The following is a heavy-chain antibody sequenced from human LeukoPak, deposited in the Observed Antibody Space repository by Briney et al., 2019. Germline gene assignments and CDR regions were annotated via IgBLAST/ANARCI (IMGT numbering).Heavy chain of an antibody. CDR2: INHSGST. J-gene: IGHJ4*02. V-gene: IGHV4-34*01. CDR3: AGRLDY. CDR1: GGSFSGDY. Sequence: SETLSLTCAVYGGSFSGDYWSWIRQPPGKGLEWIGEINHSGSTNYNPSLKSRVTISVDTSKNQFSLKLSSVTAADTAVYYCAGRLDYWGQGTLVTVSS.